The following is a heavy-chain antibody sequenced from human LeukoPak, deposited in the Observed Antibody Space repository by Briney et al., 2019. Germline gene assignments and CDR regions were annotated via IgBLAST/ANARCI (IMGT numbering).Heavy chain of an antibody. J-gene: IGHJ4*02. V-gene: IGHV3-73*01. CDR2: IRIKTNSYAT. Sequence: GGSLRLSCAASGFTFGGSDMHWVRQASGKGLEWVGRIRIKTNSYATAYAASVKGRFTISRDDSKNTAYLQMNSLKTEDTAVYYCTTLDFDYWGQGTLVTVSS. CDR3: TTLDFDY. CDR1: GFTFGGSD.